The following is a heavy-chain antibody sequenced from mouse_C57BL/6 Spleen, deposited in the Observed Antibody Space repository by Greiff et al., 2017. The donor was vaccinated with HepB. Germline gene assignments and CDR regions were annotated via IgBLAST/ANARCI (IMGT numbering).Heavy chain of an antibody. V-gene: IGHV1-19*01. CDR3: ATSPIYYDYDVDY. CDR1: GYTFTDYY. D-gene: IGHD2-4*01. CDR2: INPYNGGT. Sequence: VQLQQSGPVLVKPGASVKMSCKASGYTFTDYYMNWVKQSHGKSLEWIGVINPYNGGTSYNQKFKGKATLTVDKSSSTAYMELNSLTSEDSAVYYCATSPIYYDYDVDYWGQGTTLTVSS. J-gene: IGHJ2*01.